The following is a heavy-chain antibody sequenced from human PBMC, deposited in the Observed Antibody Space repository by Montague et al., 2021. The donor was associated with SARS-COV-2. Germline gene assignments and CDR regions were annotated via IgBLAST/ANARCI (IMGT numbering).Heavy chain of an antibody. V-gene: IGHV3-9*01. J-gene: IGHJ4*02. CDR2: ISWNSGSI. CDR1: GFPFDEHA. D-gene: IGHD6-13*01. CDR3: AKGPRHDVASGLDH. Sequence: SLRLSCAASGFPFDEHAMFWVRQAPGKGLEWVSGISWNSGSIGYADSLKGRFTVSRDNAKNSLYLQMNSLRPDDTALYYCAKGPRHDVASGLDHWGQGTLVTVSS.